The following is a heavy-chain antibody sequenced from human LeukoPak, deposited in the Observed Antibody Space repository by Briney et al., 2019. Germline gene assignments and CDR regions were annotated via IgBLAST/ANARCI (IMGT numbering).Heavy chain of an antibody. CDR2: ISSSSSYI. J-gene: IGHJ4*02. V-gene: IGHV3-21*01. Sequence: GGSLRLSCAASGFTFSSYSMNWVRQAPGKGLEWASSISSSSSYIYYADSVKGRFTISRDNAKNSLYLQMNSLRAEDTAVYYCARDRSWGLGYWGQGTLVTVSS. D-gene: IGHD7-27*01. CDR1: GFTFSSYS. CDR3: ARDRSWGLGY.